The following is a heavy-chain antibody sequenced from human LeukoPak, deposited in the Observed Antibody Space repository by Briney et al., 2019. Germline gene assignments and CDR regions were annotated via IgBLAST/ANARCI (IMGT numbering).Heavy chain of an antibody. D-gene: IGHD5-12*01. CDR1: GYTFTSYD. CDR3: ARGSDIVAPYNWFDP. CDR2: MNPNSGNT. Sequence: ASVKVSCKASGYTFTSYDINWVRQATGQGLEWMGWMNPNSGNTGYAQKLQGRVTMTTDTSTSTAYMELRSLRSDDTAVYYCARGSDIVAPYNWFDPWGQGTLVTVFS. J-gene: IGHJ5*02. V-gene: IGHV1-8*02.